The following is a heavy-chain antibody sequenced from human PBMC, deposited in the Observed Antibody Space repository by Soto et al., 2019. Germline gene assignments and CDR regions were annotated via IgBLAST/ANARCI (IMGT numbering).Heavy chain of an antibody. Sequence: QVQLQQWGAGLLKPSETLSLTCAVYGGSFSGYYWSWIRQPPGKGLEWIGEINHSGSTNYNPSLKSRVTISVDTSKNQFSRKLSSVTAADTAVYYCARGYIAVAVGFDYWGQGTLVTVSS. J-gene: IGHJ4*02. CDR1: GGSFSGYY. CDR3: ARGYIAVAVGFDY. CDR2: INHSGST. D-gene: IGHD6-19*01. V-gene: IGHV4-34*01.